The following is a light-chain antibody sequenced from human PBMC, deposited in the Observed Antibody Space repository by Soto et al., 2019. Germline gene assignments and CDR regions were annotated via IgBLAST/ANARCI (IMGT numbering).Light chain of an antibody. Sequence: ESVLTQSPGTLSLAPGERATLSCRASQSVSNSFFAWYQQKPGQAPRLLIYGVPSRASGIPDRFSGSGSGTDFTVTISRLEPEAFVVYYCPHHSSLPHTFGNGTKLDVK. J-gene: IGKJ2*01. V-gene: IGKV3-20*01. CDR3: PHHSSLPHT. CDR2: GVP. CDR1: QSVSNSF.